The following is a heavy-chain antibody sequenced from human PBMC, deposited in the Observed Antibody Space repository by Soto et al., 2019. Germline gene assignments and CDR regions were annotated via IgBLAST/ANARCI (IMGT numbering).Heavy chain of an antibody. D-gene: IGHD5-12*01. CDR3: TRKRDGYKLRFDY. J-gene: IGHJ4*02. Sequence: GSLRLSCTASGXTFGDYTMSWVRQAPGKGLEWVGFIRSKGYGGTTEYATSAKGRFTISRDDSKRIAYLQMHSLKTEDTAVYYCTRKRDGYKLRFDYWGPGTLVTVSS. V-gene: IGHV3-49*04. CDR1: GXTFGDYT. CDR2: IRSKGYGGTT.